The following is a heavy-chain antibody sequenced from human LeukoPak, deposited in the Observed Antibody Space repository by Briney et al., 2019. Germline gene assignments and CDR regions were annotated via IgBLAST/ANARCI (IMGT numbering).Heavy chain of an antibody. J-gene: IGHJ3*02. D-gene: IGHD4-17*01. CDR1: GFTFSSYW. CDR3: AKDRTYDYGTYDAFDI. V-gene: IGHV3-74*01. Sequence: PGGSLRLSCAASGFTFSSYWMHWVRQAPGKGLVWVSRINSDGSSTTYADSVKGRFTISRDNAKNTLYLQMNSLRPEDTSVYYCAKDRTYDYGTYDAFDIWGPGTMVTVSS. CDR2: INSDGSST.